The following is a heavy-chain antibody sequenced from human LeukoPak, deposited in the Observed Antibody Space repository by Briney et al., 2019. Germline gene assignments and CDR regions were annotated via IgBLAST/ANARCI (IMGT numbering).Heavy chain of an antibody. Sequence: KSSETLSLTCAVYGGSFSGYYWSWIRQPPGKGLEWIGEINHSGSTNYNPSLKSRVTISVDTSKNQFSLKLSSVTAADTAVYYCARERYSSSWTDYYYYYMDVWGKGTTVTVSS. CDR3: ARERYSSSWTDYYYYYMDV. V-gene: IGHV4-34*01. CDR1: GGSFSGYY. J-gene: IGHJ6*03. CDR2: INHSGST. D-gene: IGHD6-13*01.